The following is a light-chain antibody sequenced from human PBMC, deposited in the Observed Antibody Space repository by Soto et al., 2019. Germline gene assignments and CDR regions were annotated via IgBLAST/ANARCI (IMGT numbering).Light chain of an antibody. CDR2: KAS. CDR1: QSISSW. V-gene: IGKV1-5*03. CDR3: QQYNSYWT. Sequence: DIQMTQSPSTLSASVGDRVTITCRASQSISSWLAWYQQKPGKAPKLLIYKASNLESGVPSRFSGSGSGTEFTLTISGLQPDDFATYYCQQYNSYWTFGQGTRVAIK. J-gene: IGKJ1*01.